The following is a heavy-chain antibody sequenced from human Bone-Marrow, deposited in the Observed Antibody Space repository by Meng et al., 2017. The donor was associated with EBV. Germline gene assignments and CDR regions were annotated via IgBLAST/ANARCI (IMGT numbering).Heavy chain of an antibody. CDR2: ITPVFVVA. J-gene: IGHJ4*02. D-gene: IGHD5-12*01. CDR3: VRDLWLRIGECV. CDR1: GDSFNNFG. Sequence: QVQLVQAGAEVKKPGSAVKVSCKGSGDSFNNFGISWVRQAPGQGLEWMGDITPVFVVANYAESFQGRVTISADTSTRTTYMDLSSLRSDDTAVYYCVRDLWLRIGECVWGQGTLVTVSS. V-gene: IGHV1-69*17.